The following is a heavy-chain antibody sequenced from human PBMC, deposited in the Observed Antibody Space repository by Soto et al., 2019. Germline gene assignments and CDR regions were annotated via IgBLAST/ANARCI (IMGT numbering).Heavy chain of an antibody. J-gene: IGHJ5*02. CDR2: ISGFNGKT. D-gene: IGHD3-9*01. CDR1: GYSFARYG. Sequence: LQSAAELRSPGASVKVSCKTSGYSFARYGVSWVRQAPGQGLEWLGWISGFNGKTEYSQSLRDRVTLTTDTSTGTAYLELRRLKSDDTAIYYCARDRNYFGPAWANWFDLWGQGSLVTVSS. CDR3: ARDRNYFGPAWANWFDL. V-gene: IGHV1-18*01.